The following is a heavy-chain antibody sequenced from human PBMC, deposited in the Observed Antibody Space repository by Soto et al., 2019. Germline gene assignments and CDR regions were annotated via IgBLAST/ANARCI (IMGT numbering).Heavy chain of an antibody. CDR1: GFTLISYA. D-gene: IGHD2-15*01. J-gene: IGHJ6*02. V-gene: IGHV3-30-3*01. CDR3: ARVVVVAASGLDV. Sequence: GGSTRLACAASGFTLISYAMHWARQAPGKGLEWVAVISYDGSNKYYADSVKGRFTISRDNSKNTLYLQMNSLRAEDTAVYYCARVVVVAASGLDVWGQGTTVTVSS. CDR2: ISYDGSNK.